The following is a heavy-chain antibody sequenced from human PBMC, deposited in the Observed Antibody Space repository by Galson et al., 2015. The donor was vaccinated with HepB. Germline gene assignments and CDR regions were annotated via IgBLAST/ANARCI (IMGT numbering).Heavy chain of an antibody. CDR1: GFTFSSYS. D-gene: IGHD2-21*02. CDR2: ISSSSSYI. V-gene: IGHV3-21*01. CDR3: ARDIDIVVVTAMGY. J-gene: IGHJ4*02. Sequence: SLRLSCAASGFTFSSYSMNWVRQAPGKGLEWVSSISSSSSYIYYADSVKGRFTISRDNAKNSLYLQMNSLRAEDTAVYYCARDIDIVVVTAMGYWGQGTLVTVSS.